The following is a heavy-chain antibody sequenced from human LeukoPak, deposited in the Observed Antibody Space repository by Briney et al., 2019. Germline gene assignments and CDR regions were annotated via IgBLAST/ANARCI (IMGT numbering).Heavy chain of an antibody. CDR3: ARIIVVPAAKAAFDI. D-gene: IGHD2-2*01. J-gene: IGHJ3*02. CDR1: GGSISSCY. CDR2: IYYSGST. Sequence: SETLSLTCTVSGGSISSCYWSWIRQPPGKGLEWIGYIYYSGSTNYNPSLKSRVTISVDTSKNQFSLKLSSVTAADTAVYYCARIIVVPAAKAAFDIWGQGTMVTISS. V-gene: IGHV4-59*01.